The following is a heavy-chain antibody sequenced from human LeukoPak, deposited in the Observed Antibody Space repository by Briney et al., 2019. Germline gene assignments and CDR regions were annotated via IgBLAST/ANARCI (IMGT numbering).Heavy chain of an antibody. CDR3: ARDKKQQLVFPHYYYYYYMDV. CDR2: ISYDGSHK. V-gene: IGHV3-30*04. CDR1: GFTFSSNA. D-gene: IGHD6-13*01. J-gene: IGHJ6*03. Sequence: GRSLRLSCAASGFTFSSNAMHWVRQAPGKGLEWVAVISYDGSHKYYTDSVKGRFTISRDNYKKTLYLQMNSLRAEDTAVYYCARDKKQQLVFPHYYYYYYMDVWGKGTTVTVSS.